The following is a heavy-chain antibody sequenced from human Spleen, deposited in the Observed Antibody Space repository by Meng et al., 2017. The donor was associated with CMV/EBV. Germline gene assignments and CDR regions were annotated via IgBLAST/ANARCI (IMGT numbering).Heavy chain of an antibody. CDR2: ITGDSTYK. V-gene: IGHV3-23*01. J-gene: IGHJ3*02. CDR3: AKYIVVVVAASNDAFDI. Sequence: GGSLRLSCAASGFVFRNAWMSWVRQAPGKGLEWVSSITGDSTYKHYADSLKGRFTISRDNSKNTLYLQMNSLRAEDTAVYYCAKYIVVVVAASNDAFDIWGQGTMVTVSS. CDR1: GFVFRNAW. D-gene: IGHD2-15*01.